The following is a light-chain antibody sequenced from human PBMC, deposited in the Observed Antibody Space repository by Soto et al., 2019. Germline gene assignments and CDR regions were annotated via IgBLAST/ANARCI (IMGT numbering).Light chain of an antibody. CDR3: QSYDSSLNGVV. CDR1: SSNIGAGYD. V-gene: IGLV1-40*01. Sequence: QAVVTQPHSVSGAPGQRVTISCTGSSSNIGAGYDVHWYQQLPGTAPKLLIYGNSNRPSGVPDRFSGSKSGTSASLAITGLQAEDEADYYYQSYDSSLNGVVFGGGTKLTVL. J-gene: IGLJ2*01. CDR2: GNS.